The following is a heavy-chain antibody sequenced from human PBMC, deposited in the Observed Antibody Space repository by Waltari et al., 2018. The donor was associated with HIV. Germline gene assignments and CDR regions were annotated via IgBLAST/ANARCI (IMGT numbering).Heavy chain of an antibody. CDR1: GYTFTSYA. V-gene: IGHV1-3*01. D-gene: IGHD2-15*01. CDR2: INAGNGNT. Sequence: QVQLVQSGAEVKKPGASVKVSCKASGYTFTSYAMHWVRQAPGQRLEWMGWINAGNGNTKYSQKLQVRVTITRDTSASTAYMELSSLRSEDTAVYYCARDGGVVVVGSFGYWGQGTLVTVSS. J-gene: IGHJ4*02. CDR3: ARDGGVVVVGSFGY.